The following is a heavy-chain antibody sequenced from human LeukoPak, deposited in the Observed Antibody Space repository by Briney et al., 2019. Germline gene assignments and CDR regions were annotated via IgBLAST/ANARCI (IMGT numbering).Heavy chain of an antibody. CDR2: IYYSGST. CDR1: GGSISSYY. Sequence: SETLSLTCTVSGGSISSYYWSWIRQPPGKGLEWIGYIYYSGSTNYNPSLKSRVTISVDTSKNQFSLKLSSVTAADTAVYYCARDPTTYYYDSSGYPGKSSYWYFDLWGRGTLVTVSS. CDR3: ARDPTTYYYDSSGYPGKSSYWYFDL. D-gene: IGHD3-22*01. V-gene: IGHV4-59*01. J-gene: IGHJ2*01.